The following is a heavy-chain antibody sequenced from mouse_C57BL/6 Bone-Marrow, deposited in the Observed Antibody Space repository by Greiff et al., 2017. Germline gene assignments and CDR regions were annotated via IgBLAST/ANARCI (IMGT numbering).Heavy chain of an antibody. CDR2: IHPNSGST. V-gene: IGHV1-64*01. CDR3: AQLLRSSFDY. CDR1: GYTFTSYW. J-gene: IGHJ2*01. D-gene: IGHD1-1*01. Sequence: QVQLQQPGAELVKPGASVTLSCKASGYTFTSYWMHWVKQRPGQGLEWIGMIHPNSGSTNYNEKFKSKATLTVDKSSSTAYMQLSSLTSDDSAVYYCAQLLRSSFDYWGQGTTLTVSS.